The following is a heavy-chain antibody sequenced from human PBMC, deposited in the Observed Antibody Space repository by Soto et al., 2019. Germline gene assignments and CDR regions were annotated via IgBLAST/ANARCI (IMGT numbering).Heavy chain of an antibody. D-gene: IGHD6-6*01. CDR2: ISGSGGST. V-gene: IGHV3-23*01. CDR3: AKGTDPGPYSSSFAFDI. J-gene: IGHJ3*02. Sequence: GGSLRLSCAASGFTFSSYAMSWVRQAPGKGLEWVSAISGSGGSTYYPDSVKGRFTISRDNSKNTLYLQMNSLRAEDTAVYYCAKGTDPGPYSSSFAFDIWGQGTMVTVSS. CDR1: GFTFSSYA.